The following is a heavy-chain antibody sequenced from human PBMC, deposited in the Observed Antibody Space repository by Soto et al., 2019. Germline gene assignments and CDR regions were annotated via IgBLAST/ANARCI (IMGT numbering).Heavy chain of an antibody. J-gene: IGHJ3*02. CDR1: GFSLSNARMG. V-gene: IGHV2-26*01. CDR3: ARILGGGPAGAFDI. Sequence: QVTLKESGPVLVKPTETLTLTCTVSGFSLSNARMGVSWIRQPPGKALEWLAHIFSNDERSYSTSLNSRLTISKGTSKSQVVLTMTNREPVDTATYYCARILGGGPAGAFDIWRQGTMVTVSS. CDR2: IFSNDER. D-gene: IGHD2-15*01.